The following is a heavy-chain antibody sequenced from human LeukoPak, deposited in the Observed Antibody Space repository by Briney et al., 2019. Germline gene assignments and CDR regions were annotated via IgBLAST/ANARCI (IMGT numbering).Heavy chain of an antibody. CDR3: ARGPPPDFDY. CDR2: IHPSGST. CDR1: GYSISSGYY. Sequence: SETLSLTCTVSGYSISSGYYWSWIRQPAGKGLEWIGRIHPSGSTNYNPSLKSRVTLSVDTSKNQFSLKLNSVTAADTAVYYCARGPPPDFDYWGRGTLVTVSS. J-gene: IGHJ4*02. V-gene: IGHV4-4*07.